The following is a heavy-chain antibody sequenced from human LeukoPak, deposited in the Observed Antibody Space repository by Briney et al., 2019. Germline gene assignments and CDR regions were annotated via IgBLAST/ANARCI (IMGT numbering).Heavy chain of an antibody. V-gene: IGHV1-18*01. CDR2: ISAYNGNT. CDR3: ARPHPVPTSSTPWFDP. J-gene: IGHJ5*02. D-gene: IGHD2-2*01. Sequence: ASVKVSCKASGYTFTSYGISWVRQAPGQGLEWMGWISAYNGNTNYAQKLQGRVTMTTDTSTSTAYMELRSLRSDDTAVYYCARPHPVPTSSTPWFDPWGQGTLVTVSS. CDR1: GYTFTSYG.